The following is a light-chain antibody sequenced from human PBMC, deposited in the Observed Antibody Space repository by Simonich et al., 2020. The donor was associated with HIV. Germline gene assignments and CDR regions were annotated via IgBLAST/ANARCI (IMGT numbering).Light chain of an antibody. CDR1: QSISSW. Sequence: DIQMTQSPSTLSASVGDRVTITCRASQSISSWLAWYQQKSGKAPKLLISAASSLKREVPSRFSGSASGTDFTLTISSLQPEDFATYYCQQSFSTPWTFGQGTTVDIK. CDR2: AAS. V-gene: IGKV1-39*01. J-gene: IGKJ1*01. CDR3: QQSFSTPWT.